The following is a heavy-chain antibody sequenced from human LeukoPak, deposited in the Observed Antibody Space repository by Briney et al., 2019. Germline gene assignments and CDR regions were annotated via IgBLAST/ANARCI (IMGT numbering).Heavy chain of an antibody. V-gene: IGHV3-30-3*01. CDR2: ISYDGSNK. CDR1: GFTFSSYA. D-gene: IGHD3-22*01. J-gene: IGHJ4*02. CDR3: ARDAVRYDSSGYYYLLDY. Sequence: GGSLRLSCAASGFTFSSYAMHWVRQAPGKGLEWVAVISYDGSNKYYADSVKGRFTISRDNSKNTLYLQMNSLRAEDTAVYYCARDAVRYDSSGYYYLLDYWGQGTLVTVSS.